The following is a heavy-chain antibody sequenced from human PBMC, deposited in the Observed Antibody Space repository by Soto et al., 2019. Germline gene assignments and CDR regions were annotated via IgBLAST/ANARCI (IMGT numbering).Heavy chain of an antibody. CDR1: GLTFSSYA. D-gene: IGHD3-22*01. V-gene: IGHV3-30-3*01. CDR2: ITKDGNNQ. J-gene: IGHJ4*02. Sequence: GGSLRLSCEVSGLTFSSYAIHWVRQDPGKGLEWVALITKDGNNQYSSASVKARFTFSRDTSTNTPYLQMNSLSDQDTAVYYCAREGSARYYHNWGQGALVTVSS. CDR3: AREGSARYYHN.